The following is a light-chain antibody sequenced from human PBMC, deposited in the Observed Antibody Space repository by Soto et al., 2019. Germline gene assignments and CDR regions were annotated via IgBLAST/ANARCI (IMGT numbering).Light chain of an antibody. CDR3: QQYGSSPLT. CDR1: QTFGQNH. CDR2: GAF. J-gene: IGKJ4*01. Sequence: EIVIRQSPTTLSVSPGEIPTLSCRASQTFGQNHLAWHQPQSSQAPTHLLHGAFNRAPGIPHRFSGSGSRTDFTLTISRLEPEDFAVYYCQQYGSSPLTFGRGTKVDIK. V-gene: IGKV3-20*01.